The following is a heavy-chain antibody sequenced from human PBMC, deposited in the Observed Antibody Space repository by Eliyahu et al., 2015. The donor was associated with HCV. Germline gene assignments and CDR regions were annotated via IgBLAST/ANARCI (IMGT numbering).Heavy chain of an antibody. D-gene: IGHD3-22*01. CDR2: IKQDGSEK. CDR3: ASGEVTMMN. V-gene: IGHV3-7*03. J-gene: IGHJ4*02. Sequence: EVQLVESGGGLVQPGGSLRLSCAASGFTFNNYWMSWVRQAPGKGLEWVANIKQDGSEKYYVDSVEGRFTISRDNAKNALYLQMSSLRAEDTAVYYCASGEVTMMNWGQGTLVTVSS. CDR1: GFTFNNYW.